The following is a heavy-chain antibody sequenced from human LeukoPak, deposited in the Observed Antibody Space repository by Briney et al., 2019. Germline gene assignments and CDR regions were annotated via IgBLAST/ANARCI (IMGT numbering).Heavy chain of an antibody. Sequence: GGSLRLSCAASGFTFTTYNMNWVRQAPGKGLEWVSAITTSSAYIYYADSVRGRFTISRDNAKNSLYLQMNSLRAEDTAVYYCARVGLGVGSGRKASGFDPWGQGTLVTVSS. CDR2: ITTSSAYI. D-gene: IGHD3-10*01. V-gene: IGHV3-21*01. J-gene: IGHJ5*02. CDR3: ARVGLGVGSGRKASGFDP. CDR1: GFTFTTYN.